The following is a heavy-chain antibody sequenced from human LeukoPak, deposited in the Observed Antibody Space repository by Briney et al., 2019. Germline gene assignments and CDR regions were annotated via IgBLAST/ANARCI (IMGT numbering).Heavy chain of an antibody. V-gene: IGHV1-18*01. CDR1: GYTVTSYG. J-gene: IGHJ4*02. CDR2: ISGYNGNT. Sequence: ASVKVSCKASGYTVTSYGISSVRQAGGQGVECMGCISGYNGNTNYAQKLQGRVTMTTDTSTSTAYMELRSLRSDDTAVYYCARDRGIAAAGTRGDYWGQGTLVTVSS. CDR3: ARDRGIAAAGTRGDY. D-gene: IGHD6-13*01.